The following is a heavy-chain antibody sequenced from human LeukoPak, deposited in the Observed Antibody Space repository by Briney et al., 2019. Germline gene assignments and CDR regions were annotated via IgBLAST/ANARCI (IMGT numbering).Heavy chain of an antibody. CDR3: AKDMRSRGYSGYDCFDY. CDR1: RYTFTGYY. Sequence: ASVKVSCKASRYTFTGYYMHWVRQAPAQGLEWMGWINPHSGDTNYAQKFQGRVTMTRDTSTSTAYMEVSRLRSDDTAVYYCAKDMRSRGYSGYDCFDYWGQGTLVTVSS. V-gene: IGHV1-2*02. J-gene: IGHJ4*02. D-gene: IGHD5-12*01. CDR2: INPHSGDT.